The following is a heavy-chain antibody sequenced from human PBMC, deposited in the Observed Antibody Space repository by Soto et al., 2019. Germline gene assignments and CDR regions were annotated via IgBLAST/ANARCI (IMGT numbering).Heavy chain of an antibody. J-gene: IGHJ5*02. CDR3: AVPSFMVRGLFIAGPHDLLSFRARRSSDP. Sequence: GASVKVSCKASGYTFTSYGISWVRQAPGQGPEWMGWISAYNGNTNYAQKLQGRVTMTTDTSTSTAYMELRSLRSDDTAVYYCAVPSFMVRGLFIAGPHDLLSFRARRSSDP. CDR1: GYTFTSYG. CDR2: ISAYNGNT. V-gene: IGHV1-18*01. D-gene: IGHD3-10*01.